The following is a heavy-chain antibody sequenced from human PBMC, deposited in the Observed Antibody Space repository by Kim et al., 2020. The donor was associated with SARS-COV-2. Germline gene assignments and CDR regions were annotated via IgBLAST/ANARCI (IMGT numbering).Heavy chain of an antibody. CDR3: ARSEGGGSWRQFDH. J-gene: IGHJ4*02. V-gene: IGHV4-31*02. D-gene: IGHD3-16*01. Sequence: NPSLKSRVSISGDTSKGPFSLDVTSLTAADTAVYYCARSEGGGSWRQFDHWGQGILVSVSS.